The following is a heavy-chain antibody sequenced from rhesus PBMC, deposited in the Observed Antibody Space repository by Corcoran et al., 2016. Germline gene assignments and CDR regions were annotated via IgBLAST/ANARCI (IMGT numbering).Heavy chain of an antibody. CDR1: GGSIRSNY. Sequence: QLQLQESGPGLVNPSETLSLTCAVSGGSIRSNYWTWIRQPPGKGLEWIGRIPNTGGSTDYNPSLKRRVTISTDTSKNQFSLKLSSVTAEDTAVYYCTTYRGGGSWSRFDVWGAGVLVTVSS. CDR3: TTYRGGGSWSRFDV. V-gene: IGHV4-173*01. D-gene: IGHD6-25*01. CDR2: IPNTGGST. J-gene: IGHJ5-1*01.